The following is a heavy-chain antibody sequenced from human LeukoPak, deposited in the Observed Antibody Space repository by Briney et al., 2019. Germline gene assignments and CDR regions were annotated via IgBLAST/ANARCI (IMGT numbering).Heavy chain of an antibody. D-gene: IGHD3-22*01. CDR1: GFTFSGYA. Sequence: GGSLRLSCAASGFTFSGYAMSWVRQAPGKGLEWVSAISGSGGSTYYADSVKGRFTISRDNSKNTLYLQMNSLRAEDTAVYYCAKAGEGYYYDSSGYYYDYWGQGTLVTVSS. J-gene: IGHJ4*02. V-gene: IGHV3-23*01. CDR3: AKAGEGYYYDSSGYYYDY. CDR2: ISGSGGST.